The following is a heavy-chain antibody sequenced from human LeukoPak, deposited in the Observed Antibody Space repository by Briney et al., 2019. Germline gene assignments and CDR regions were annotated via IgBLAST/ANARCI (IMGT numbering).Heavy chain of an antibody. J-gene: IGHJ6*02. CDR1: GGSISSGSYY. V-gene: IGHV4-61*02. Sequence: SETLSLTCTVSGGSISSGSYYWSWIRQPAGKGLEWIGRIYTSGSTNYNPSLKSRVTISVDTSKNQFSLTLSSVTAADTAVYYWARASITIFGVAYGMDVWGQGTTVTVSS. CDR3: ARASITIFGVAYGMDV. D-gene: IGHD3-3*01. CDR2: IYTSGST.